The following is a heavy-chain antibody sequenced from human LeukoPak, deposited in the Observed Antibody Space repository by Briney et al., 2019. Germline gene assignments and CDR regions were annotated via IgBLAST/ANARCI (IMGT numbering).Heavy chain of an antibody. D-gene: IGHD3-10*01. CDR2: ITSSGLSI. CDR3: ARADMLRGVPPMDF. CDR1: GFTFSNYE. Sequence: GGSLRLSCAASGFTFSNYEMNWVRQAPGKGLEWVSYITSSGLSIYYADSVKGRFVISRDNAKNSVFLQVNSLRAEDTAIYYCARADMLRGVPPMDFWGQGTLVTVSS. V-gene: IGHV3-48*03. J-gene: IGHJ4*02.